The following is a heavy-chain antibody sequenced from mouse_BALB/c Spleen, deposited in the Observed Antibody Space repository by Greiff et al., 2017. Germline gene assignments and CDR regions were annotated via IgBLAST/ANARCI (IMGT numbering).Heavy chain of an antibody. Sequence: QVQLQQSGPGLVAPSQSLSITCTVSGFSLTSYGVHWVRQPPGKGLEWLGVIWAGGSTNYNSALMSRLSISKDNSKSQVFLKMNSLQTDDTAMYYCAREVRRGTIDAMDYWGQGTSVTVSS. CDR1: GFSLTSYG. CDR3: AREVRRGTIDAMDY. D-gene: IGHD2-12*01. CDR2: IWAGGST. J-gene: IGHJ4*01. V-gene: IGHV2-9*02.